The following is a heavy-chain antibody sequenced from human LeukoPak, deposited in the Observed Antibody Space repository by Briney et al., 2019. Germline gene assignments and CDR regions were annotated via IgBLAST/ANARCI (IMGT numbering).Heavy chain of an antibody. J-gene: IGHJ4*02. V-gene: IGHV1-2*02. CDR1: GYTFTSYY. CDR3: ARELGSGYYRYFDY. Sequence: ASVKVSCKASGYTFTSYYMHWVRQAPGQGLEWMGWINPNSGGTNFAQKFQGRVSTTRDTSISTAYMELSRLRSDDTAVYYCARELGSGYYRYFDYWGQGTLVTVSS. D-gene: IGHD3-22*01. CDR2: INPNSGGT.